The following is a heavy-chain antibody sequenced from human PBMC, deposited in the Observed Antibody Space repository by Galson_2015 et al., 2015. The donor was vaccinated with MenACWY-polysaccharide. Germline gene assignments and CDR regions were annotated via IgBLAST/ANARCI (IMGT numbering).Heavy chain of an antibody. CDR2: ISFDGSNK. J-gene: IGHJ2*01. V-gene: IGHV3-30*18. CDR3: AKEVGLRAWYFDL. CDR1: GFTFSSYG. Sequence: SLRLSCAASGFTFSSYGMHWVRQAPGKGLEWVAVISFDGSNKYYEDSVKGRFTVSRDNSKNTLYLQMNSLRAEDTAVYYCAKEVGLRAWYFDLWGRGTLVTVSS. D-gene: IGHD3-10*01.